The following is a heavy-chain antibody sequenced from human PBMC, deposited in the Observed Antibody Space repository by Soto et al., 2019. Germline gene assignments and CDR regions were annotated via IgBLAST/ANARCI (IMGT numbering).Heavy chain of an antibody. V-gene: IGHV3-23*01. D-gene: IGHD7-27*01. Sequence: LRLSCAASGFTFTIFAMSWVRQSPGKGLEWVSTISGSGGSTYYADAVKGRFAISRDNSMGTLYLQMKSLRVEDTAIYYCAKEVSLGSTVDLGYWGQGTLVTVSS. CDR2: ISGSGGST. J-gene: IGHJ4*02. CDR1: GFTFTIFA. CDR3: AKEVSLGSTVDLGY.